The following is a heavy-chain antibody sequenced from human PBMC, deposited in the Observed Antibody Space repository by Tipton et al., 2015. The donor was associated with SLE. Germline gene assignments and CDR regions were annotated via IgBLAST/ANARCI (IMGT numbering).Heavy chain of an antibody. Sequence: QLVQSGAEVKRPGESLKISCKASGYNFATYWIGWVRLVPGKGLEWMGVIYPADSDTRYNPSFRGQVTISADMSISTAYLQWSSLQASDTAIYYCARRMVERYVSRNYFCMDVWGPGTTVIVSS. V-gene: IGHV5-51*01. CDR1: GYNFATYW. CDR2: IYPADSDT. J-gene: IGHJ6*02. D-gene: IGHD1-1*01. CDR3: ARRMVERYVSRNYFCMDV.